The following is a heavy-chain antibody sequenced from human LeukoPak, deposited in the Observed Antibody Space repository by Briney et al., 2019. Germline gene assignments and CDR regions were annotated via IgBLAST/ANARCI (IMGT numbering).Heavy chain of an antibody. CDR1: GFSLSTSGMC. CDR2: IDWDDDK. V-gene: IGHV2-70*11. D-gene: IGHD6-19*01. J-gene: IGHJ6*03. Sequence: SGPALVKPTQTLTLTCTFSGFSLSTSGMCVSWIRQPPGKALEWLARIDWDDDKYYSTSLKTRLTISKDTSKNQVVLTMTNMDPVDTATYYCAHLGWYQDPAYYYYMDVWGKGTTVTVSS. CDR3: AHLGWYQDPAYYYYMDV.